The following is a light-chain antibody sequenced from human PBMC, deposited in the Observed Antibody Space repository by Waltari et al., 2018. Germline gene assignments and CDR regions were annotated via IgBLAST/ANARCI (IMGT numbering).Light chain of an antibody. Sequence: DIQMTQSPASLSASVGDTVTITCRASHPISNYLNWFQQRPGKAPKLLIYLATTLQTGVPSRCSGSGAGTEVTLIISELKPEDFASYYCRKDSNYPLIFGGGTKVEIK. CDR2: LAT. J-gene: IGKJ4*01. CDR3: RKDSNYPLI. V-gene: IGKV1-17*02. CDR1: HPISNY.